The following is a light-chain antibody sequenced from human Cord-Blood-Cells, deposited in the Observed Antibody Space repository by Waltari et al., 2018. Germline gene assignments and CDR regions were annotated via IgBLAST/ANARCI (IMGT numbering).Light chain of an antibody. CDR1: SSNIGAGYD. J-gene: IGLJ3*02. Sequence: QSVLTQPPSVSGAPGQRVTISCTGSSSNIGAGYDVHWYQQLPGTAPKLLIYGNSNRPSGVPDRFSGSKSGTYASLAITGLQAEDEADYYCQSYDSSLSGWVFGGGTKLTVL. V-gene: IGLV1-40*01. CDR3: QSYDSSLSGWV. CDR2: GNS.